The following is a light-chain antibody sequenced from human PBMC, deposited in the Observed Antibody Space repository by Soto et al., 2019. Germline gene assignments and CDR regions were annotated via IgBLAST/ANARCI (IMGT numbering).Light chain of an antibody. J-gene: IGKJ5*01. CDR2: WAS. CDR3: QQRSNWPPIT. V-gene: IGKV4-1*01. CDR1: QSILFSSNNKNY. Sequence: DIVMTQSPDSLAVSLGERATINCKSSQSILFSSNNKNYLAWYQQKAGQPPKLLIYWASTRESGVPDRFSGSGSGTDFTLTISSLQAEDVAVYYCQQRSNWPPITFGQGTRLEIK.